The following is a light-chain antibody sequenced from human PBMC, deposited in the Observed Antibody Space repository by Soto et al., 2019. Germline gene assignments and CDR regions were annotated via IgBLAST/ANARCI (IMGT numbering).Light chain of an antibody. Sequence: EIVMTQSPATLSVSPGDRATLSFRAIQIVSNDYVAWVQQKPGQTPRLLIYGASNRAPGIPARFSGSGSGTDFTLTISSLEPDDFAVYYCQQRSSWPRITFGQGTRLEIK. CDR1: QIVSND. V-gene: IGKV3-11*01. CDR2: GAS. CDR3: QQRSSWPRIT. J-gene: IGKJ5*01.